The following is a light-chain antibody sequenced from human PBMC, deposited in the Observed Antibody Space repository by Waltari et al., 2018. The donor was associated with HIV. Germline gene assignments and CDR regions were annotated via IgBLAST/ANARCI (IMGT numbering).Light chain of an antibody. CDR2: EVS. CDR3: CSYAGAYTYV. Sequence: QSALTQPRSVSGSPGQSVTISCTGTSRDIASFDYVSWSQQSPGKAPKGIIYEVSQRPSGVPDRFTASKSGITASLTISGLQDEDEADYYCCSYAGAYTYVFGTGTKVTVL. V-gene: IGLV2-11*01. J-gene: IGLJ1*01. CDR1: SRDIASFDY.